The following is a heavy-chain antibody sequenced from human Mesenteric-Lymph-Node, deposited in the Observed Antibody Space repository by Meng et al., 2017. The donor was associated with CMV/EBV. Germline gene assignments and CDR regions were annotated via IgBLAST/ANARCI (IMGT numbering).Heavy chain of an antibody. Sequence: SGYTFTNYAIHWVRQAHGQRLEWMGWINAGNGNTKYSQRFQGRVTITRDTSATTADMELSSLRSEDTAVYYCARGVLWFGELSPLGYWGQGTLVTVSS. CDR3: ARGVLWFGELSPLGY. CDR1: GYTFTNYA. D-gene: IGHD3-10*01. J-gene: IGHJ4*02. CDR2: INAGNGNT. V-gene: IGHV1-3*01.